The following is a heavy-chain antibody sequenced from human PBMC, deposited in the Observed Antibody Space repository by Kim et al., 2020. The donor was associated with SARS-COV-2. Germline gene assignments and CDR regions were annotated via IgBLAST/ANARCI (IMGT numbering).Heavy chain of an antibody. Sequence: SVKVSCKASGGTFSSYAISWVRQAPGQGLEWMGGIIPIFGTANYAQKFQGRVTITADESTSTAYMELSSLRSEDTAVYYCARYSGSYSGYYYYGMDVWGQGTTVTVSS. CDR3: ARYSGSYSGYYYYGMDV. V-gene: IGHV1-69*13. D-gene: IGHD1-26*01. CDR2: IIPIFGTA. CDR1: GGTFSSYA. J-gene: IGHJ6*02.